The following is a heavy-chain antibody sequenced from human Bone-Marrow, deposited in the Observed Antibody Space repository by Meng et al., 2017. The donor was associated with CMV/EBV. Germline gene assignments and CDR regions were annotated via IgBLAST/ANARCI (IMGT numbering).Heavy chain of an antibody. D-gene: IGHD3-3*01. CDR3: ARLKRITIFGVVTHYYYYGMDV. J-gene: IGHJ6*02. CDR2: IIPILGIA. CDR1: GYTFTSYY. Sequence: SVKVSCKASGYTFTSYYMHWVRQAPGQGLEWMGGIIPILGIANYAQKFQGRVTITADKSTSTAYMELSSLRSEDTAVYYCARLKRITIFGVVTHYYYYGMDVWGQGPTVTVYS. V-gene: IGHV1-69*10.